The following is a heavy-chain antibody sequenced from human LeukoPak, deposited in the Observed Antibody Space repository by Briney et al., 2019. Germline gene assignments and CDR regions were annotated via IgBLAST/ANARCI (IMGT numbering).Heavy chain of an antibody. Sequence: SETLSLTCAVYGGSFSGYYWSWIRQPPGEGLEWIGEINHSGSTNYNPSLKSRVTISVDTSKNQFSLKLNSVTAADTAVYYCATIRGGSSGWYSPSFFYWGQGTLVTVSS. CDR3: ATIRGGSSGWYSPSFFY. CDR1: GGSFSGYY. CDR2: INHSGST. V-gene: IGHV4-34*01. D-gene: IGHD6-19*01. J-gene: IGHJ4*02.